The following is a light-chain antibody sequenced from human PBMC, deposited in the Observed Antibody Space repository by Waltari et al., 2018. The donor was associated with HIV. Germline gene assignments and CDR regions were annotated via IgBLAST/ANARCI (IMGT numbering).Light chain of an antibody. V-gene: IGLV2-14*01. CDR2: EVT. Sequence: QSALTQPASVSGSPGQSITISCTGTSSDVGGYNYVSWYQQHPGKAPKLMIYEVTNRPSGVSNRVSASKSCNTASLTISGLQAEDEADYYCNSYTISSTLGVFGGGTKLTVL. CDR1: SSDVGGYNY. J-gene: IGLJ3*02. CDR3: NSYTISSTLGV.